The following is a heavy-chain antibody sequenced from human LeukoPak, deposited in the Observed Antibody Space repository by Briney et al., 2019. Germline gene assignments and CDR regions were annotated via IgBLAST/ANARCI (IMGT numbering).Heavy chain of an antibody. CDR1: GFTFSSYA. CDR3: AKGLRYFDWLLLGYFDY. J-gene: IGHJ4*02. D-gene: IGHD3-9*01. CDR2: ISGSGGST. V-gene: IGHV3-23*01. Sequence: PGASLRLSCAASGFTFSSYAMSWVRQAPGKGLEWVSAISGSGGSTYYADSVKGRFTISRDNSKNTLYLQMNSLRAEDTAVYYCAKGLRYFDWLLLGYFDYWGQGTLVTVPS.